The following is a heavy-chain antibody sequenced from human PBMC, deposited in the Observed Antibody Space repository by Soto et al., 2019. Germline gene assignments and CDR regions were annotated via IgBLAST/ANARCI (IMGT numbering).Heavy chain of an antibody. CDR3: PRDDSYRSSRFYY. V-gene: IGHV1-18*01. J-gene: IGHJ4*02. CDR2: ISAYNVNT. D-gene: IGHD6-13*01. Sequence: ASVKVSCKASGYTFTSYGISWVRQAPGQGLEWMGWISAYNVNTNYAKKLQGRVTETTDTSTSTAYMELRSLRSDDTSVYYCPRDDSYRSSRFYYWGQGTLVTVSS. CDR1: GYTFTSYG.